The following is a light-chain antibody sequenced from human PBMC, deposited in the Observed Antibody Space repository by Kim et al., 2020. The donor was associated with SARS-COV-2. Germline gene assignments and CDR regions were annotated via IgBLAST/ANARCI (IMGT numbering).Light chain of an antibody. CDR1: RTGVGGYNL. CDR3: SSYAGSNTWV. J-gene: IGLJ3*02. CDR2: EVN. V-gene: IGLV2-14*02. Sequence: PSVTISFTGTRTGVGGYNLVSWDQQHPGKAPQLLISEVNKRPSGVSNRFSGSKSGNTASLTVSGLLAEDEADYYCSSYAGSNTWVFGGGTQLTVL.